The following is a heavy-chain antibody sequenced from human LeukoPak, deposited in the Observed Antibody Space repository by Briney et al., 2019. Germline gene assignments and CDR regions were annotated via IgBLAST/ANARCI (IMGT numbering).Heavy chain of an antibody. J-gene: IGHJ4*02. Sequence: GGSLRLSCAASGFTFSSCGMHWVRQAPGKGLEWVAVISYDGSNKYYADSVKGRFTISRDNSKNTLYLQMNSLRAEDTAVYYCAKDRGYFDYWGQGTLVTVSS. CDR3: AKDRGYFDY. V-gene: IGHV3-30*18. CDR2: ISYDGSNK. CDR1: GFTFSSCG.